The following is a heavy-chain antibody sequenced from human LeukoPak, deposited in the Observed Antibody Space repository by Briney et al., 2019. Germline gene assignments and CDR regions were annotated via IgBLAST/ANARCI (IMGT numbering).Heavy chain of an antibody. CDR3: ARVATVTTYDAFDI. Sequence: GRSLRLTCAASGFTFSSYALHWVRQAPSKGLEWVAVISYDGSNKYYADSVKGRFTISRDNSKNTLYLQMNSLRAEDTAVYYCARVATVTTYDAFDIWGQGTMVTVSS. CDR2: ISYDGSNK. D-gene: IGHD4-17*01. CDR1: GFTFSSYA. J-gene: IGHJ3*02. V-gene: IGHV3-30*04.